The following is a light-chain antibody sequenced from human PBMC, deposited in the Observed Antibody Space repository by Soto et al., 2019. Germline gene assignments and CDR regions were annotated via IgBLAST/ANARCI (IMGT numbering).Light chain of an antibody. J-gene: IGKJ1*01. CDR3: QQYGSPWT. V-gene: IGKV3-11*01. CDR2: DAS. Sequence: EIVLTQSPATLSLSPGERATLSGRASQSVSSYLAWYQQKPGQAPSLLIYDASNRATGIPARFSGSGSGTDFTLTISSLEPEDFAVYYCQQYGSPWTFGQGTKVDIK. CDR1: QSVSSY.